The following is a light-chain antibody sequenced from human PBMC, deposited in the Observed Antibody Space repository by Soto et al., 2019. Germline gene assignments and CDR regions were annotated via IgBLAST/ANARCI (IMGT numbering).Light chain of an antibody. CDR1: QSISSW. J-gene: IGKJ4*01. V-gene: IGKV1-5*01. Sequence: DIQMTQSPSTLSASVGDRFTISCRASQSISSWLAWYQQKPGKAHKLLIYDASSLESGVPSRFTGSGSGTEFTLTISSLQPDDFATYYCQQLESYPSTFGGGTRWIS. CDR3: QQLESYPST. CDR2: DAS.